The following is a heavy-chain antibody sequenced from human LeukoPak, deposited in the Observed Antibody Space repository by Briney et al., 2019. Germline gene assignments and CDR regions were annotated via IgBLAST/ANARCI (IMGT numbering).Heavy chain of an antibody. CDR2: INSDGSST. D-gene: IGHD6-19*01. CDR3: ARASQWLAFDY. J-gene: IGHJ4*02. V-gene: IGHV3-74*01. CDR1: GFTFSPYW. Sequence: PGGSLRLSCAASGFTFSPYWTHWVRQAPGKGLLWVSRINSDGSSTSYADSVKGRFTISRDNAKNTLYLQMNSLRAEDTAVYFCARASQWLAFDYWGQGTLVTVSS.